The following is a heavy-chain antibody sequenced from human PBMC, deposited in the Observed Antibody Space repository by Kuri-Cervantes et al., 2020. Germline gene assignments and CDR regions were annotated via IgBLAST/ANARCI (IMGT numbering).Heavy chain of an antibody. CDR1: GGTFSSYA. V-gene: IGHV1-2*02. Sequence: ASVKVSCKASGGTFSSYAISWVRQAPGQGLEWMGWINPNSGGTNYAQKFQGRVTMTRDTSISTAYMELSRLRSDDTAVYYCARDLGNNWTCNWGQGTLVTVSS. J-gene: IGHJ4*02. CDR3: ARDLGNNWTCN. CDR2: INPNSGGT. D-gene: IGHD1-20*01.